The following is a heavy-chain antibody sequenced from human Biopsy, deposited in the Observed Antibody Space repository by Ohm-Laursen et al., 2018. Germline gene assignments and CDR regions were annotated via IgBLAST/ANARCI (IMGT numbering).Heavy chain of an antibody. J-gene: IGHJ4*02. CDR2: ISYTGYT. Sequence: GTLSLTCTGSGCSFTGHYWSWIRQPPGKGLEWIGHISYTGYTSYNASLKSRVTISVDTSRNHFSLRLSSLTAADTAVYYCARGSNDFGGLYFPRWGQGTLLTVSS. D-gene: IGHD4-23*01. CDR1: GCSFTGHY. CDR3: ARGSNDFGGLYFPR. V-gene: IGHV4-59*11.